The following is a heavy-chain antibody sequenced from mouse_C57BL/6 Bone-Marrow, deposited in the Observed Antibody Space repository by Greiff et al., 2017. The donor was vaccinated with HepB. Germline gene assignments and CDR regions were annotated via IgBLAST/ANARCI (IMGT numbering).Heavy chain of an antibody. V-gene: IGHV7-3*01. Sequence: EVKLMESGGGLVQPGGSLSLSCAASGFTFTDYYMSWVRQPPGKALEWLGFIRNKANGYTTEYSASVKGRFTISRDNSQSILYLQMNALRAEDSATYYCARYAPYYGSLSYFDYWGQGTTLTVSS. CDR3: ARYAPYYGSLSYFDY. CDR1: GFTFTDYY. D-gene: IGHD1-1*01. J-gene: IGHJ2*01. CDR2: IRNKANGYTT.